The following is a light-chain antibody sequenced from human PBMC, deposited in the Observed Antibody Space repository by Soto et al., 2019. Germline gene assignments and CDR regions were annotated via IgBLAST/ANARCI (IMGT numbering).Light chain of an antibody. V-gene: IGKV3-20*01. J-gene: IGKJ2*01. Sequence: EIVLTQSPGTLSLSPGETATLSCRSSQSVISSYLAWYQQKPGQPPRLLIFGTSIRATGIPDRISGSGSVTDFSLTISGLEPEDFAVYYCQQYGNSVPFTFGQGTKLEIK. CDR3: QQYGNSVPFT. CDR1: QSVISSY. CDR2: GTS.